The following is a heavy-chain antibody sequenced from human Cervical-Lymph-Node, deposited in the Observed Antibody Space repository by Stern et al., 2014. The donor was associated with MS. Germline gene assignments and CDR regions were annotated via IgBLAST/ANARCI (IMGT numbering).Heavy chain of an antibody. D-gene: IGHD3-22*01. CDR1: GFTFSSYS. J-gene: IGHJ4*02. V-gene: IGHV3-48*02. Sequence: EVQLVESGGGLVQPGGSLRLSCAASGFTFSSYSMNWVRQAPGKGLERVSYISSSSSTIYYADSVKGRFTISRDNAKNSLYLQMNSLRDEDTAVYYCARGRGYYNEGPFFDYWGQGTLVTVSS. CDR3: ARGRGYYNEGPFFDY. CDR2: ISSSSSTI.